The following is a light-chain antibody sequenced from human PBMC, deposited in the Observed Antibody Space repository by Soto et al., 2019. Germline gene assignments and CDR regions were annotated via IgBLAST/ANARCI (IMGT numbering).Light chain of an antibody. Sequence: IQLTQSPSSLSASVGDRVTITCRASQDIAIYLAWYQQKPGEAPKLLIYAASTLYGGVPSRFSGSGSGTDFALTITSLQAEDFATYYWQQLRIYPSTVGGGTKVEIK. V-gene: IGKV1-9*01. CDR1: QDIAIY. CDR2: AAS. CDR3: QQLRIYPST. J-gene: IGKJ4*01.